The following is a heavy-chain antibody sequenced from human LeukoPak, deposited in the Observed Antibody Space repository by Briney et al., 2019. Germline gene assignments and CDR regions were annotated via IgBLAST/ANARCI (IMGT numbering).Heavy chain of an antibody. CDR1: GYTFTGYY. J-gene: IGHJ4*02. CDR3: ARVPGPYITSRFDN. D-gene: IGHD2-2*01. Sequence: PWASVKVSCKTSGYTFTGYYLHWVRQVPGQGPEWVGRIDPNSGGTNYAEKFQGRVTVTRDTSTTTVYMDLSGLRSDDRAVYCCARVPGPYITSRFDNWGQGTLVTVSS. V-gene: IGHV1-2*02. CDR2: IDPNSGGT.